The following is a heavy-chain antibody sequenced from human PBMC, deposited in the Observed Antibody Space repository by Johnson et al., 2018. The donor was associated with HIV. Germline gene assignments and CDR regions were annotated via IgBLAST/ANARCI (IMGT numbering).Heavy chain of an antibody. J-gene: IGHJ3*02. V-gene: IGHV3-66*02. D-gene: IGHD3-10*01. CDR1: GFSLSNYW. CDR3: GRAKGNSYYGSGHDAFDI. Sequence: VQLVESGGGLVQTGGSLRLSCAASGFSLSNYWMTWVRQAPGKGLEWVSILYSGGSTYYADSVKGRFSISRDNSKNTLFLQLNSLRAEDTAVYYCGRAKGNSYYGSGHDAFDIWGRGTMVTVSS. CDR2: LYSGGST.